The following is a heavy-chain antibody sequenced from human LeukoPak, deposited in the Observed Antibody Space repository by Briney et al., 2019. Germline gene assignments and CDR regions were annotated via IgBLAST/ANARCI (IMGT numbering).Heavy chain of an antibody. CDR1: GYTFTNCD. V-gene: IGHV1-8*01. J-gene: IGHJ4*02. CDR3: ARVAHTYGPYYFAD. Sequence: ASVKVSCKASGYTFTNCDINWVRQATGQGLEWMGWMNPNNGNTGYAQKFQGRVTVTRNTSMTTAYMELSSLRSEDTAVYYCARVAHTYGPYYFADWGQGTLVTVSS. CDR2: MNPNNGNT. D-gene: IGHD3-10*01.